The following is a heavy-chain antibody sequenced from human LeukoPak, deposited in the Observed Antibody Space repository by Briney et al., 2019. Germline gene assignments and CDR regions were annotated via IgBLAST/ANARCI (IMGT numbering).Heavy chain of an antibody. CDR1: GGSISRYY. Sequence: KPSETLSLTCTVSGGSISRYYWSWIRQPPGKGLEWIGYIYYSGSTNYNPSLKSRVTISVDTSKNQFSLKLSSVTAADTAVYYCARDPYDTSANDAFDIWGQGTMVSVSS. D-gene: IGHD3-22*01. J-gene: IGHJ3*02. V-gene: IGHV4-59*01. CDR2: IYYSGST. CDR3: ARDPYDTSANDAFDI.